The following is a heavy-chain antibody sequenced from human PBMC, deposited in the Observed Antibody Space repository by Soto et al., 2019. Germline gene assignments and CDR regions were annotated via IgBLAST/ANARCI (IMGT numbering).Heavy chain of an antibody. V-gene: IGHV3-30-3*01. D-gene: IGHD6-19*01. CDR3: ARDRGIAVVYPTYYFDY. CDR2: ISYDGSNK. Sequence: GGSLRLSCAASGFTFSSYAMHWVRQAPGKGLEWVAVISYDGSNKYYADSVKGRFTISRDNSKNTLYLQMNSLRAEDTAVYYCARDRGIAVVYPTYYFDYWGQGTLVTVSS. J-gene: IGHJ4*02. CDR1: GFTFSSYA.